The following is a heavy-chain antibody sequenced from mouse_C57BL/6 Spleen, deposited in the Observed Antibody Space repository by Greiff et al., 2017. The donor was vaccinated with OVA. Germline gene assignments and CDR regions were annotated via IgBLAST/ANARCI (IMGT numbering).Heavy chain of an antibody. CDR3: ARHPYDYDSYFDY. D-gene: IGHD2-4*01. J-gene: IGHJ2*01. Sequence: EVMLVESGGDLVKPGGSLKLSCAASGFTFSSYGMSWVRQTPDKRLEWVATISSGGSYTYYPDSVKGRFTISRDNAKNTLYLQMSSLKSEDTAMYYCARHPYDYDSYFDYGGQGTTLTVSS. CDR1: GFTFSSYG. CDR2: ISSGGSYT. V-gene: IGHV5-6*02.